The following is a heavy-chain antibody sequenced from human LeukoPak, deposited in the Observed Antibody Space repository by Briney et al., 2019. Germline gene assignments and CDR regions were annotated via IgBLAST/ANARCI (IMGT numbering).Heavy chain of an antibody. J-gene: IGHJ5*02. CDR1: GFTFSDYS. D-gene: IGHD4-11*01. Sequence: GGSLRLSCAASGFTFSDYSMNWIRQAPGKGLEWVSSISSSSSYIYYADSVKGRFTISRDNAKNSLYLQMNSLRAEDTAVYYCARDSNYDWFDPWGQGTLVTVSS. V-gene: IGHV3-21*01. CDR2: ISSSSSYI. CDR3: ARDSNYDWFDP.